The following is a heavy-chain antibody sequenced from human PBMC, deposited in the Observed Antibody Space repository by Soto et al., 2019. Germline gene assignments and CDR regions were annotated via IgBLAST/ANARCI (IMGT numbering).Heavy chain of an antibody. J-gene: IGHJ4*02. CDR2: ISYDGSNK. D-gene: IGHD3-16*01. V-gene: IGHV3-30*18. CDR1: GFTFSSYG. Sequence: GGSLRLSCAASGFTFSSYGMHWVRQAPGKGLEWVAVISYDGSNKYYADSVKGRFTISRDNSKNTLYLQMNSLRAEDTAVYYCAKEEKYDYIWGTRLQGTYYFDYWGQGTLVTVSS. CDR3: AKEEKYDYIWGTRLQGTYYFDY.